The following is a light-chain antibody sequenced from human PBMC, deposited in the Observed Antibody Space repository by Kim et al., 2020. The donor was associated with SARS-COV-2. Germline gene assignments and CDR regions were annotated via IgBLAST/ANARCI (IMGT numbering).Light chain of an antibody. V-gene: IGLV2-11*01. CDR2: DVR. CDR1: SSDIGDYNY. Sequence: QSALTQPRSVSGSPGQSVTIPCTGTSSDIGDYNYVSWYQQHPGRAPKVLIYDVRKRPSGVPDRFSGSKSGNSASLTISGLQAEDEADYYCCSYAGSDTLVKFGGGTKLTVL. J-gene: IGLJ2*01. CDR3: CSYAGSDTLVK.